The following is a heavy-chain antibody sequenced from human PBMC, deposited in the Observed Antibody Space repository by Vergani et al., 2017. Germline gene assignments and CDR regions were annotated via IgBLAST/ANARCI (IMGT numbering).Heavy chain of an antibody. V-gene: IGHV3-48*03. CDR3: ATITTSGSWSFDFDY. Sequence: EVQLVESGGGLVQPGGSLRLSCAASGFTFSSYEMNWVRQAPGKGLEWVSYISSSGSTIYYADSVKGRFTISRDNAKNSLYMQMNSLRAEDTAVYYCATITTSGSWSFDFDYWGQGTLVTVSS. J-gene: IGHJ4*02. CDR1: GFTFSSYE. CDR2: ISSSGSTI. D-gene: IGHD6-13*01.